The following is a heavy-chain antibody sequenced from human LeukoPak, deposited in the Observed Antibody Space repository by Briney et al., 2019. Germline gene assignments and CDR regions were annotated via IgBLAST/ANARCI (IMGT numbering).Heavy chain of an antibody. CDR3: ARALRYCSSTSCLGAYYYYYYMDV. V-gene: IGHV1-8*03. Sequence: ASVKVSCKASGYTFTSYDINWVRQATGQGLEWMGWMNPNSGNTGYAQKFQGRVTITRNTSISTAYMELSSLRSEDTAVYYCARALRYCSSTSCLGAYYYYYYMDVWGKGTTVTVSS. CDR1: GYTFTSYD. D-gene: IGHD2-2*01. CDR2: MNPNSGNT. J-gene: IGHJ6*03.